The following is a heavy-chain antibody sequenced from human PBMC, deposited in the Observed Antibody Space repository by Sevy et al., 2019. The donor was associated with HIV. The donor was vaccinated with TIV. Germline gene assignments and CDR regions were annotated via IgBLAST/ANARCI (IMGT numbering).Heavy chain of an antibody. V-gene: IGHV3-30*09. CDR2: VSYDGSNT. J-gene: IGHJ1*01. Sequence: GGSLRLSCAASGFTFRSFSMHWVRQAPGKWLEWVTTVSYDGSNTYYADSVKGRFAVFRDNSRNLLNLQMNNLRPEDTAVYYCALERLSSDVAEYFQNWDQGTPVTVSS. CDR3: ALERLSSDVAEYFQN. D-gene: IGHD1-1*01. CDR1: GFTFRSFS.